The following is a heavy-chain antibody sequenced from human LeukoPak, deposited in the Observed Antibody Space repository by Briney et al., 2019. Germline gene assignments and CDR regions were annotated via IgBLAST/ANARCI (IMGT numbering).Heavy chain of an antibody. CDR3: ASLTPADAFDI. CDR1: GGSISSYY. Sequence: SETLSLTCTVSGGSISSYYWSWIRQPPGKGLEWIGYIYDSGSTNYNPSLTSRVTISVDTSKNQFSLKVSSVTAADTAVYYCASLTPADAFDIWGQGTMVTVSS. CDR2: IYDSGST. J-gene: IGHJ3*02. D-gene: IGHD2-15*01. V-gene: IGHV4-59*01.